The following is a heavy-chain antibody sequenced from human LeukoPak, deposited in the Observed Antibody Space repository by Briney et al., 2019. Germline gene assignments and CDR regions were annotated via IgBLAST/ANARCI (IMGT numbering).Heavy chain of an antibody. Sequence: SETLSLTCTGSGGSISSYYWSWIRQPPGKGLEWIGYIYYSGSTNYNPSLKSRVTISVDTSKNQFSLKLSSVTAADTAVYYCARDGGRLGLLPDVWGQGTTVTVSS. CDR3: ARDGGRLGLLPDV. CDR2: IYYSGST. D-gene: IGHD2-15*01. CDR1: GGSISSYY. V-gene: IGHV4-59*01. J-gene: IGHJ6*02.